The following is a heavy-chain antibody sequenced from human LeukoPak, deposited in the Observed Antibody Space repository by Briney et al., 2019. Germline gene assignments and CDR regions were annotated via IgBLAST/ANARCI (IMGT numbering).Heavy chain of an antibody. V-gene: IGHV4-39*01. J-gene: IGHJ4*02. CDR1: GGSISSSSYY. D-gene: IGHD3-16*01. CDR2: IYYSGST. CDR3: ASYVWGSYFGPKRFDY. Sequence: SETLSLTCTVSGGSISSSSYYWGWIRQPPGKGLEWIGSIYYSGSTYYNPSLKSRVTISLDTSKNQFSLKLSSVTAADTAVYYCASYVWGSYFGPKRFDYWGQGTLVTVSS.